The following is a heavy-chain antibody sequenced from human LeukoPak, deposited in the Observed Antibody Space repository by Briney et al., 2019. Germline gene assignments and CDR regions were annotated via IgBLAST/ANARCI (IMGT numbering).Heavy chain of an antibody. J-gene: IGHJ6*02. Sequence: PGGSLRLSCAASGFTFSSYAMSWVRQAPGKGLEWVSTLSGSGAYTYYADSVKGRFTNSRDNSKNTLYLQMNSLRAEDTALYYCAKGGGDSGSGSSGMDVWGQGTTVTVSS. CDR3: AKGGGDSGSGSSGMDV. V-gene: IGHV3-23*01. D-gene: IGHD3-10*01. CDR2: LSGSGAYT. CDR1: GFTFSSYA.